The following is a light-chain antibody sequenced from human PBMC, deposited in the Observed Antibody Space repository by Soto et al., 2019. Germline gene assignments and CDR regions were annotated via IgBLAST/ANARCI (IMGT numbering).Light chain of an antibody. CDR2: DAS. Sequence: EIVLTQSPATLSLSPGERATLSCRASQSVSNYLAWYQHKPGQAPRLLIYDASNRATGIPARFSGSGSGTDFTLTISSLEPEDFAVYYCQQRSNRPPITFGQGTRLEIK. V-gene: IGKV3-11*01. J-gene: IGKJ5*01. CDR1: QSVSNY. CDR3: QQRSNRPPIT.